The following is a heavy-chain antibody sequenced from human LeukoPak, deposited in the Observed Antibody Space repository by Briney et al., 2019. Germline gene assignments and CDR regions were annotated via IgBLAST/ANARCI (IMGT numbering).Heavy chain of an antibody. V-gene: IGHV4-59*10. D-gene: IGHD3-3*01. Sequence: NPSETLSLTCAVYGGSFSGYYWSWIRQPAGKGLEWIGRIYTSGSTYYNPSLRSRVTISLDRSKKKFSLKLTSVTAADTAVYFCARGAEYYAIWRGYAGYSDYWGQGISVTVSS. CDR1: GGSFSGYY. CDR2: IYTSGST. J-gene: IGHJ4*02. CDR3: ARGAEYYAIWRGYAGYSDY.